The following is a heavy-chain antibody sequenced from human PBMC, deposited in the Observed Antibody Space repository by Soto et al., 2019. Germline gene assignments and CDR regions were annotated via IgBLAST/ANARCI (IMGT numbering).Heavy chain of an antibody. D-gene: IGHD5-12*01. CDR3: ARGREMATILSAEYFQH. V-gene: IGHV4-39*07. Sequence: SETLSLTCTVSSGSISSSSYTWGWIRQPPGKGLEWIGSIYYSGSAYYSPSLKSRITVSVDTSKNQFSLNLSSVTAADTAVYYCARGREMATILSAEYFQHWGQGTLVTV. CDR2: IYYSGSA. J-gene: IGHJ1*01. CDR1: SGSISSSSYT.